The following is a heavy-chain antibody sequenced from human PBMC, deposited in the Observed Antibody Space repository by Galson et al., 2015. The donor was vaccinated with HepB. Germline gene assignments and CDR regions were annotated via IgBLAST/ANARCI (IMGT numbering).Heavy chain of an antibody. CDR3: AHRFRGANSSSWYGWFDP. CDR1: GFSLSTSGVG. V-gene: IGHV2-5*02. J-gene: IGHJ5*02. CDR2: IYWDDDK. Sequence: PALVKPTQTLTLTCTFSGFSLSTSGVGVGWIRQPPGKALEWLALIYWDDDKRYSPSLKSRLTITKDTSKNQVVLTMTNMDPVDTATYYCAHRFRGANSSSWYGWFDPWGQGTLVTVSS. D-gene: IGHD6-13*01.